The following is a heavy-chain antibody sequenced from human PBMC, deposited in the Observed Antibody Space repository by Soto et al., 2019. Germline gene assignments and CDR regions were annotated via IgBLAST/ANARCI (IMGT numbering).Heavy chain of an antibody. CDR1: GFTFSSYS. J-gene: IGHJ5*02. D-gene: IGHD6-13*01. Sequence: EVPLVESGGGLVKPGGSLRLSCAASGFTFSSYSMNWVRQAPGKGLEWVSSISSSSSYIYYADSVKGRFTISRDNAKNSLYLQMNSLRAEDTAVYYCARDPVVAAAGKVDPWGQGTLVTVSS. CDR2: ISSSSSYI. V-gene: IGHV3-21*01. CDR3: ARDPVVAAAGKVDP.